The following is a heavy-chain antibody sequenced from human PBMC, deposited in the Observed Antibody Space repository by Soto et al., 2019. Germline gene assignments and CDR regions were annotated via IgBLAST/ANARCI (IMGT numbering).Heavy chain of an antibody. Sequence: EVQLVESGGGLVQPGGSLRLPCEASGLTFSGYSLFWVRQAPGKGLEYVSAINTNGVNTFYAKSVKGRFTISRDNSKNTMYLQMGSLRAEDMAVYYCARGRVEDSSGWATYFDYWGQGTLVTVSS. CDR1: GLTFSGYS. J-gene: IGHJ4*02. CDR2: INTNGVNT. CDR3: ARGRVEDSSGWATYFDY. D-gene: IGHD6-19*01. V-gene: IGHV3-64*01.